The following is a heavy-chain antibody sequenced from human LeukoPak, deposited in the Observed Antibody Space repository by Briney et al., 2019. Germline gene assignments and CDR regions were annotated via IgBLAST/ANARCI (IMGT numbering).Heavy chain of an antibody. J-gene: IGHJ4*02. CDR3: ARDLKGAAAGTTIFDY. D-gene: IGHD6-13*01. CDR2: ISAYNGNT. CDR1: GYTFTSYG. V-gene: IGHV1-18*01. Sequence: ASVKVSCKASGYTFTSYGISWVRQAPGQGLEWMGWISAYNGNTNYAQKLQGRVTITRDTSASTAYMELSSLRSEDTAVYYCARDLKGAAAGTTIFDYWGQGTLVTVSS.